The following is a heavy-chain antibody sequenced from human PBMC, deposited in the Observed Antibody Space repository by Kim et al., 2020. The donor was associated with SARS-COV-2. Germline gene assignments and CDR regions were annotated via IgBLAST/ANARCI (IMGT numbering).Heavy chain of an antibody. D-gene: IGHD3-22*01. CDR1: GFTFDDYA. V-gene: IGHV3-43*02. CDR3: AKDIGPFHSSGYFDNAELGDY. J-gene: IGHJ4*02. CDR2: ISGDGGST. Sequence: GGSLRLSCAASGFTFDDYAMHWVRQAPGKGLEWVSLISGDGGSTYYADSVKGRFTISRDNSKNSLYLQMNSLRTEDTALYYCAKDIGPFHSSGYFDNAELGDYWGQGTLVTVSS.